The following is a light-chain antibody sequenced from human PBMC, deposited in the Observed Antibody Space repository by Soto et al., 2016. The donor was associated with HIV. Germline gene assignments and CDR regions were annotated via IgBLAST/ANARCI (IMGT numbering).Light chain of an antibody. V-gene: IGKV2-28*01. CDR2: LGS. J-gene: IGKJ5*01. CDR3: MQALQTPLT. Sequence: DIVMTQSPLTLPVTPGESASISCRSSQSLLHSNGYYYLTWYLQKPGQSPRLLMYLGSTRASWVPDRFSGSGSGTDSTLKISRVEADDIGVYYCMQALQTPLTFGQGHDWRLN. CDR1: QSLLHSNGYYY.